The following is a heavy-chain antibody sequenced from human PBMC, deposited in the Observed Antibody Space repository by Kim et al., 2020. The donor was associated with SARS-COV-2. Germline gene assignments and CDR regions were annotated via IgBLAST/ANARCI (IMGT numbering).Heavy chain of an antibody. D-gene: IGHD2-15*01. J-gene: IGHJ4*02. CDR3: ARLKGWDEYCSGGSCYFDY. CDR2: IYYSGST. CDR1: GGSISSYY. V-gene: IGHV4-59*08. Sequence: SETLSLTCTVSGGSISSYYWSWIRQPPGKGLEWIGYIYYSGSTNYNPSLKSRVTISVDTSKNQFSLKLSSVTAADTAVYYCARLKGWDEYCSGGSCYFDYWGQGTLVTVSS.